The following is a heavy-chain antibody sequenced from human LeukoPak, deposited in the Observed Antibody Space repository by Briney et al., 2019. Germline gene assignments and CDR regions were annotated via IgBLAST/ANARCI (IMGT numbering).Heavy chain of an antibody. D-gene: IGHD2-15*01. CDR1: AYSFTSYD. J-gene: IGHJ4*02. CDR3: ARGPRADCSGGSCRFDY. CDR2: TNPNSGKT. Sequence: ASVNVSRKSSAYSFTSYDINWLRQATAQGHELVGWTNPNSGKTGYEQKVQGRVSMTRNTSISTAYMELSRLRCEETAVYYCARGPRADCSGGSCRFDYWGQGTLVTVSS. V-gene: IGHV1-8*01.